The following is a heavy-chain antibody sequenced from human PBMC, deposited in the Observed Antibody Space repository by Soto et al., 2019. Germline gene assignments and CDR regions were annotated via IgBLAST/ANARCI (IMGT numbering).Heavy chain of an antibody. CDR3: ARGWTAGAGWAYWFDL. V-gene: IGHV4-31*03. CDR1: GGSIGGDGYY. CDR2: VHYSGTT. J-gene: IGHJ5*02. D-gene: IGHD6-13*01. Sequence: QVQLQESGRGLVEPSQTLSLTCTVSGGSIGGDGYYWGWIRPHPGKGLEWVGYVHYSGTTYYNQSLETRLTISVDTSKTQFSLNLRTVTATDAAVYYCARGWTAGAGWAYWFDLWGQGTLVTVSS.